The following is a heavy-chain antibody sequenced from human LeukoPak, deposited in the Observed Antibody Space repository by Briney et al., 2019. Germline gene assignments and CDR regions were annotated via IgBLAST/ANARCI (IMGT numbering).Heavy chain of an antibody. V-gene: IGHV3-30*02. Sequence: GGSLRLSCATSGFTFSNYAIHWVRQAPGKGLEWVAFIRYDGSNKYYADSVKGRFTISRDNSKNTLYLQMNSLRAEDTAVYYCAKDGHCSSTSCYRWGYFDYWGQGTLVTVSS. D-gene: IGHD2-2*02. CDR1: GFTFSNYA. CDR3: AKDGHCSSTSCYRWGYFDY. J-gene: IGHJ4*02. CDR2: IRYDGSNK.